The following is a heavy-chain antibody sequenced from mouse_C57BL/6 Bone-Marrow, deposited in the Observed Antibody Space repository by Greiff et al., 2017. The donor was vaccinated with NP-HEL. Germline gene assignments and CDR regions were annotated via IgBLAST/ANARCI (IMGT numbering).Heavy chain of an antibody. V-gene: IGHV5-4*01. CDR2: ISDGGSNT. CDR1: GLTFSSYA. CDR3: AGDVFWVAY. Sequence: EVQLQQSGGGLVKPGGSLNLSCAASGLTFSSYAMSWVRQTPEKRLEWVATISDGGSNTYYPDNVKGRFTISRDNAKNNLYLQISQLKSEDTAMYYCAGDVFWVAYWGQGTLVTVSA. J-gene: IGHJ3*01.